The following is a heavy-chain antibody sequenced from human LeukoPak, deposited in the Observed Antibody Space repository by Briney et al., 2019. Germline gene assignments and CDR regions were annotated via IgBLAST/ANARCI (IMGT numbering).Heavy chain of an antibody. CDR1: GYTLTELS. J-gene: IGHJ4*02. CDR2: FDPEDGET. V-gene: IGHV1-24*01. Sequence: ASVKVSCKVSGYTLTELSMHWVRQAPGKGLEWMGGFDPEDGETIYAQKFQGRVTMTEDTSTDTAYMELSSLRSEDTAVYYCATDLGLLDYFDYWGQGTLVTVSS. CDR3: ATDLGLLDYFDY. D-gene: IGHD7-27*01.